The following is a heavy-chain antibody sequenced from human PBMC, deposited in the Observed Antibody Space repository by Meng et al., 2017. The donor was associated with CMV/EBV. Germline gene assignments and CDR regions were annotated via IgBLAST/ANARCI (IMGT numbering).Heavy chain of an antibody. CDR2: INSDGSST. CDR3: ARDSSSWYSRDYYYYGMDV. CDR1: GFTFSSYW. D-gene: IGHD6-13*01. Sequence: GESLKISCAASGFTFSSYWMHWVRQAPGKGLVWVSRINSDGSSTSYADSVKGRFTISRDNAKNTLYLQMNSLRAEDTAVYYCARDSSSWYSRDYYYYGMDVWGQGTTVTRLL. J-gene: IGHJ6*02. V-gene: IGHV3-74*01.